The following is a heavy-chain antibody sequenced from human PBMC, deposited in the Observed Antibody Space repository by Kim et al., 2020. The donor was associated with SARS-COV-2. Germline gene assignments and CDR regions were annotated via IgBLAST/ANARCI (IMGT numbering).Heavy chain of an antibody. D-gene: IGHD2-8*02. Sequence: DSVKGWFTISRDNSRNKLFLLMSALRAEDTAVYYCAKSDCAGGTCFLINYWGQGTLVTVSS. CDR3: AKSDCAGGTCFLINY. V-gene: IGHV3-23*01. J-gene: IGHJ4*02.